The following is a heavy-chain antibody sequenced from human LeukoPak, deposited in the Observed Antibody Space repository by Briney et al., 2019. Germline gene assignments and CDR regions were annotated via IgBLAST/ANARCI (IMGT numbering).Heavy chain of an antibody. V-gene: IGHV3-23*01. J-gene: IGHJ4*02. CDR1: GFTFSSYA. CDR3: ETYYYDSSGYFFDY. D-gene: IGHD3-22*01. Sequence: PGGSLRLSCAASGFTFSSYAMSWVRQAPGKGLEWVSAISGSGGSTYYADSVKGRSTISRDNSKNTLYLQMNSLRAEDTAVYYCETYYYDSSGYFFDYWGQGTLVTVSS. CDR2: ISGSGGST.